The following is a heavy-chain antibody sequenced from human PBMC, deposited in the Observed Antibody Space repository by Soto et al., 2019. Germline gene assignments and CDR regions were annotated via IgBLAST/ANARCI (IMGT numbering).Heavy chain of an antibody. CDR1: GGSVSSGSYY. D-gene: IGHD3-3*01. V-gene: IGHV4-61*01. CDR3: ARDLGRSGYRSFDY. CDR2: IYYSGST. Sequence: SSETLSLTCTVSGGSVSSGSYYWSWIRQPPGKGLEWIGYIYYSGSTNYNPSLKSRVTISVDTSKNQFSLKLSSVTAADTAVYYCARDLGRSGYRSFDYWGQGTLVTVSS. J-gene: IGHJ4*02.